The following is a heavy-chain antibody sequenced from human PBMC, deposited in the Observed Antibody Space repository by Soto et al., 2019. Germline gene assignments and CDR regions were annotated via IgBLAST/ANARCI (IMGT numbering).Heavy chain of an antibody. V-gene: IGHV1-18*04. CDR2: ISAYNGNT. CDR3: ARDRHAVMGAFDI. D-gene: IGHD3-16*01. Sequence: ASVKVSCKASGYTFTSYGISWVRQAPGQGLEWMGWISAYNGNTNYAQKFQGRVTITADESTSTAYMELSSLRSEDTAVYYCARDRHAVMGAFDIWGQGTMVTVSS. J-gene: IGHJ3*02. CDR1: GYTFTSYG.